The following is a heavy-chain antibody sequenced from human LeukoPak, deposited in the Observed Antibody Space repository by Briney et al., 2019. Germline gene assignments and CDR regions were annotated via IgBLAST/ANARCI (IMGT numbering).Heavy chain of an antibody. D-gene: IGHD6-13*01. Sequence: ASVKVSCKASGYTFTGYYMHWVRQAPGQGLEWMGWINPNSGGTNYAQKFQGWVTMTRDMSISTAYMELSRLRSDDTAVYYCARDADRRYSSSSSPLGIWGQGTMVAVSS. V-gene: IGHV1-2*04. J-gene: IGHJ3*02. CDR2: INPNSGGT. CDR3: ARDADRRYSSSSSPLGI. CDR1: GYTFTGYY.